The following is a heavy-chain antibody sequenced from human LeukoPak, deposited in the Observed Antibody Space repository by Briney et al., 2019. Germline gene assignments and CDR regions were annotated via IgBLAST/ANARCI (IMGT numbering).Heavy chain of an antibody. CDR1: GFTFGDYA. CDR3: TRWVGDSYYFDY. Sequence: GGSLRLSCTASGFTFGDYAMSWVRQAPGKGLEWVGFIRSKAYGGTTEYAASVKARFTISRDDSKSIAYLQMNSLKTEDTAVYYCTRWVGDSYYFDYWGQGTLVTVSS. CDR2: IRSKAYGGTT. J-gene: IGHJ4*02. V-gene: IGHV3-49*04. D-gene: IGHD3-10*01.